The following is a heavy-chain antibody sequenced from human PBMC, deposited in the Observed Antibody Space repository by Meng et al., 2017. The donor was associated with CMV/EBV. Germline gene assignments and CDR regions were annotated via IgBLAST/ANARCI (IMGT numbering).Heavy chain of an antibody. J-gene: IGHJ4*02. V-gene: IGHV3-23*01. CDR3: AKGVVAAADNPLDH. Sequence: ASGFTFSSYAMTWVRQAPRQGLEWVSGISASGGSTYYADSVKGRCTISRDNSKNTLYLQMNSLRAEDTAVYYCAKGVVAAADNPLDHWGQGTLVTVSS. CDR2: ISASGGST. D-gene: IGHD2-15*01. CDR1: GFTFSSYA.